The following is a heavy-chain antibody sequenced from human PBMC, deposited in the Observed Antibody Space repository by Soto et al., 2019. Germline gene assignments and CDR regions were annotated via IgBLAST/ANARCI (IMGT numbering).Heavy chain of an antibody. CDR3: ARGARTVTTMKT. CDR2: IYYSGST. Sequence: SETLSLTCTVSGGSISSGGYYWSWIRQHPGKGLEWIGYIYYSGSTYYNPSLKSRVTISVDTSKNQFSLKLSSVTAADTAVYYCARGARTVTTMKTWGQGTLVTVSS. J-gene: IGHJ5*02. D-gene: IGHD4-17*01. V-gene: IGHV4-31*03. CDR1: GGSISSGGYY.